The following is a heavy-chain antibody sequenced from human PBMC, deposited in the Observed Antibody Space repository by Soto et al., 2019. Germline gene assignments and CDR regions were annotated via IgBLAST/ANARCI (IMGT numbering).Heavy chain of an antibody. Sequence: QVQLQQWGAGLLKPSETLSLTCAVYGGSFSGYYWSWIRQPPGKGLEWIGEINHSGSTNYNPSLKSRVTTSVDTSKNQFSLKLSSVTAADTAVYYCARTYRAAIFTGYIGVGWFDPWGQGTLDTVSS. V-gene: IGHV4-34*01. D-gene: IGHD3-9*01. CDR1: GGSFSGYY. CDR3: ARTYRAAIFTGYIGVGWFDP. J-gene: IGHJ5*02. CDR2: INHSGST.